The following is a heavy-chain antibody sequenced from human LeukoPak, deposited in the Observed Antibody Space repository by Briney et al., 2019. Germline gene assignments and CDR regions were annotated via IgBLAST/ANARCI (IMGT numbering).Heavy chain of an antibody. Sequence: PGGSLRLSCAASGFTFSSYAMHWVRQAPGKGLEWVAVISYDGSNKYYADSVKGRFTISRDNSKNTLYLQMNSLRAEDTAVYYCAREDHYIAAAGPLDYWGQGTLVTVSS. CDR2: ISYDGSNK. D-gene: IGHD6-13*01. V-gene: IGHV3-30-3*01. CDR1: GFTFSSYA. CDR3: AREDHYIAAAGPLDY. J-gene: IGHJ4*02.